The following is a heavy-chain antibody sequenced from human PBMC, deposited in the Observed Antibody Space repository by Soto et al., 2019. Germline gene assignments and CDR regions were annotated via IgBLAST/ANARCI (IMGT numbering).Heavy chain of an antibody. CDR2: IFHSGST. V-gene: IGHV4-38-2*01. D-gene: IGHD2-21*02. J-gene: IGHJ4*02. CDR1: GYCISSGYY. CDR3: ARGLQYGGNSAY. Sequence: XASLSLTCGVCGYCISSGYYWGWIRQPPGKGLEWIASIFHSGSTYYNPSLKSRVTISVDTSKNQFSLKLSSVTAADTPVYYCARGLQYGGNSAYWGQRTLVTVSS.